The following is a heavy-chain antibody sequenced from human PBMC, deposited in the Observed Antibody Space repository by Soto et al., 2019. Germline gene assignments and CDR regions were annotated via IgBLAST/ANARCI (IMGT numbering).Heavy chain of an antibody. D-gene: IGHD1-1*01. CDR2: IWYDGSNK. CDR1: EFTFSTYG. CDR3: ARDRYEAYYYGMDV. V-gene: IGHV3-33*01. Sequence: QVQLVESGGGVVQPGRSLRLSCAASEFTFSTYGMHWVRQAPGKGLEWVAVIWYDGSNKYYADSVKGRFTISRDNSKNTLYLQMNSLRAEYTAVYFCARDRYEAYYYGMDVWGQGTTVTVS. J-gene: IGHJ6*02.